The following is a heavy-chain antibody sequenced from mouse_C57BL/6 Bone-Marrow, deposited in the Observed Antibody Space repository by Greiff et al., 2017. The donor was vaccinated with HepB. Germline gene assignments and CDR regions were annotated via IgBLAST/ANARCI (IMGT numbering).Heavy chain of an antibody. CDR2: ISDGGSYT. CDR3: ARDGDYDRFAY. Sequence: EVHLVESGGGLVKPGGSLKLSCAASGFTFSSYAMSWVRQTPEKRLEWVATISDGGSYTYYPDNVKGRFTISRDNAKNNLYLQMSHLKSEDTAMYYCARDGDYDRFAYWGQGTLVTVSA. V-gene: IGHV5-4*01. CDR1: GFTFSSYA. J-gene: IGHJ3*01. D-gene: IGHD2-4*01.